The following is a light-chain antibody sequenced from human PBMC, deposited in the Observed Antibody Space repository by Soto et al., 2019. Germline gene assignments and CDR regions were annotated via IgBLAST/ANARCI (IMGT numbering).Light chain of an antibody. CDR1: QSVSNT. V-gene: IGKV3-15*01. CDR2: GAS. Sequence: EIVMTQSPATLSVSPGERATLSCRASQSVSNTLAWYQQKRGQAPRLLIYGASTRATGIPARFIGSGSGTEFTLIISSLQSEDFAVYYCQQYNKWPLITFGQGTRLEIK. J-gene: IGKJ5*01. CDR3: QQYNKWPLIT.